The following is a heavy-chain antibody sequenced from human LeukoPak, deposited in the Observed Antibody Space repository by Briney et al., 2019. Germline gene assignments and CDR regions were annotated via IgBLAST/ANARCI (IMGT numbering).Heavy chain of an antibody. CDR1: GGTFSSYA. J-gene: IGHJ5*02. CDR2: IIPIFGTA. Sequence: SVKVSCKASGGTFSSYAISWVRQAPGQGLEWMGRIIPIFGTANYAQKLQGRVTMTTDTSTSTAYMELRSLRSDDTAVYYCARDGTVTTTVWFDPWGQGTLVTVSS. D-gene: IGHD4-11*01. CDR3: ARDGTVTTTVWFDP. V-gene: IGHV1-69*05.